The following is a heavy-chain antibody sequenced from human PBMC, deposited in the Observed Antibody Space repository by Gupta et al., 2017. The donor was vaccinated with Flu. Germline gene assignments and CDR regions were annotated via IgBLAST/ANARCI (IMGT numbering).Heavy chain of an antibody. CDR2: IKEDGSVK. D-gene: IGHD3-10*01. CDR1: RFTFGNYW. V-gene: IGHV3-7*01. Sequence: EVELVESGGGLVQPGGSVRLSCAGYRFTFGNYWMVWVRQAPGKGLEWVANIKEDGSVKNYVDSVKGRFTISRDNAKNSVYLQMNSLRVDDTAVYYCAKNRGWQQFDYWGQGTLVTVSS. J-gene: IGHJ4*02. CDR3: AKNRGWQQFDY.